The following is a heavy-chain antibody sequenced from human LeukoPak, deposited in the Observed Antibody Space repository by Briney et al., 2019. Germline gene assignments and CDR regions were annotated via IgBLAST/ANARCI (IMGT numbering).Heavy chain of an antibody. CDR2: ISSSGSTI. Sequence: GGSLRLSCAASGFTFSDYYMSWIRQAPGKGLEWVSYISSSGSTIYYADSVKGRFTISSDNAKNSLYLQMNSRRAEDTAVYYCASRGATTSRFDIWGQGTMVTVSS. CDR1: GFTFSDYY. D-gene: IGHD1-26*01. V-gene: IGHV3-11*04. CDR3: ASRGATTSRFDI. J-gene: IGHJ3*02.